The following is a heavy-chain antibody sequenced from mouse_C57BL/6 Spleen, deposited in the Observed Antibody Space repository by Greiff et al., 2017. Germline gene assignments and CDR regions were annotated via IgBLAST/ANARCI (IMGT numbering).Heavy chain of an antibody. Sequence: QVQLKQSGAELVRPGASVTLSCKASGYTFTDYEMHWVKQTPVHGLEWIGAIDPETGGTAYNQKFKGKAILTADKSSGTAYMELRSLTSEDSAVYYCTRRDDGYRHYYAMDYWGQGTSVTVSS. CDR3: TRRDDGYRHYYAMDY. J-gene: IGHJ4*01. CDR1: GYTFTDYE. V-gene: IGHV1-15*01. D-gene: IGHD2-3*01. CDR2: IDPETGGT.